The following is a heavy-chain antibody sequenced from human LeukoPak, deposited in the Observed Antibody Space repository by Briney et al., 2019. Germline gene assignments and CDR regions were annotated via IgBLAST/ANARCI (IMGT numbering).Heavy chain of an antibody. CDR3: VSFYETY. CDR2: INSDGSWT. Sequence: PGGSLRLSCAASGSYWMHWVRQAPGKGLVWVSHINSDGSWTSYADSVRGRFTISKDNAKNTVYLQMNNLRAEDTAVYYCVSFYETYWGRGTLVTVSS. J-gene: IGHJ4*02. D-gene: IGHD2/OR15-2a*01. CDR1: GSYW. V-gene: IGHV3-74*01.